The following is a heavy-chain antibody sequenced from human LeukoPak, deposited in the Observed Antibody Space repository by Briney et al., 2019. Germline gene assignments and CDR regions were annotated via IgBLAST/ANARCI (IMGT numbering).Heavy chain of an antibody. CDR2: IYYSGST. CDR3: ARGDARGYSYGHFHFDH. V-gene: IGHV4-59*01. D-gene: IGHD5-18*01. Sequence: PSETLSLTCTVSGGSISSYYWSWIRQPPGKGLEWIGYIYYSGSTNYNPSLKSRVTVSVDTSKNQFSLKLSSVTAADTAVYYCARGDARGYSYGHFHFDHWGHGTLVTVSS. CDR1: GGSISSYY. J-gene: IGHJ4*01.